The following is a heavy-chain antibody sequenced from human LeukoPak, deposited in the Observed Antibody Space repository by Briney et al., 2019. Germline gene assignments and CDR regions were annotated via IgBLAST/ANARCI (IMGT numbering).Heavy chain of an antibody. CDR2: INHSGST. J-gene: IGHJ4*02. D-gene: IGHD3-9*01. CDR1: GGSFSGYY. CDR3: ARESVLRYFDWTTRYYFDY. V-gene: IGHV4-34*01. Sequence: KPSETLSLTCAVYGGSFSGYYWSWIRQPPGKGLEWIGEINHSGSTNYNPSPKSRVTISVDTSKNQFSLKLSSVTAADTAVYYCARESVLRYFDWTTRYYFDYWGQGTLVTVSS.